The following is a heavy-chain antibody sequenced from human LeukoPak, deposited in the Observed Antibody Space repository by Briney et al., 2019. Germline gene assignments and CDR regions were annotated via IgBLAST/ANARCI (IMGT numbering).Heavy chain of an antibody. CDR1: GYTFGSHS. J-gene: IGHJ4*02. CDR3: ARDGSWSVDY. CDR2: IDPRGDST. V-gene: IGHV1-46*01. D-gene: IGHD6-13*01. Sequence: ASVKVSCKTSGYTFGSHSVHWVRQAPGQGLEWMGIIDPRGDSTANAGKFQGRVTVTMDTSTSTVSMELSSLTSEDTAVYYCARDGSWSVDYWGQGTLVTVSS.